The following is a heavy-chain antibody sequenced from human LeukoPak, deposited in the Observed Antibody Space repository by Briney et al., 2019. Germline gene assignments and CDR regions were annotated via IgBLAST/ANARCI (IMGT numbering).Heavy chain of an antibody. J-gene: IGHJ6*03. CDR2: ISGSGGST. CDR1: GFTFSSYA. Sequence: GGSLRLSCAASGFTFSSYAMSWVRQAPGKGLEWVSAISGSGGSTYYTDSVKGRFAISRDNSKNTLYLQMNSLRAEDTAVYYCAKDGSSWYAGYYYYYMDVWGKGTTVTVSS. V-gene: IGHV3-23*01. D-gene: IGHD6-13*01. CDR3: AKDGSSWYAGYYYYYMDV.